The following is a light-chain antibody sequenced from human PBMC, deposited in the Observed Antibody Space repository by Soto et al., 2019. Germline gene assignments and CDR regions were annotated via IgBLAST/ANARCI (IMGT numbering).Light chain of an antibody. V-gene: IGKV3-15*01. J-gene: IGKJ1*01. CDR3: QQRSNWPPWT. CDR2: GTS. Sequence: EIVMTQSPATLSLSPGERAPLSCRASQSVNSNLAWYQQKAGQAPRLLIYGTSTRATGIPARFSGSGSGTDFTLTISSLEPEDFAVYYCQQRSNWPPWTFGQGTKVDIK. CDR1: QSVNSN.